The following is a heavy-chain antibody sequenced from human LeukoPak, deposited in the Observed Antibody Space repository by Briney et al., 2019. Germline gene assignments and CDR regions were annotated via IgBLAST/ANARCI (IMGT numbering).Heavy chain of an antibody. J-gene: IGHJ5*02. Sequence: GESLKISCKGSGYSFTSYWIGWVRQMPGKGLEWMGIIYPGDSDTRYSPSFQGQVTISADKSISTAYLQWSSLKASDTAMYYCARHGGETTVTNSWFDPWGQGTLVTVSS. V-gene: IGHV5-51*01. CDR1: GYSFTSYW. D-gene: IGHD4-17*01. CDR3: ARHGGETTVTNSWFDP. CDR2: IYPGDSDT.